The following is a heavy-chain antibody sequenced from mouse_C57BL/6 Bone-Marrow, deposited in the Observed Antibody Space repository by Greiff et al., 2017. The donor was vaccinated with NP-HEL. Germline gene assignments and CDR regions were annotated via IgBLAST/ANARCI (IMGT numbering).Heavy chain of an antibody. D-gene: IGHD3-2*02. CDR1: GYTFTSYW. CDR3: ARDSSGSAWFAY. Sequence: VQLQQPGAELVKPGASVKLSCKASGYTFTSYWMQWVKQRPGQGLEWIGEIDPSDSYTNYNQKFKGKATLTVDTSSSTAYIQLSSLTSEDSAVYYCARDSSGSAWFAYWGQGTLVTVSA. CDR2: IDPSDSYT. V-gene: IGHV1-50*01. J-gene: IGHJ3*01.